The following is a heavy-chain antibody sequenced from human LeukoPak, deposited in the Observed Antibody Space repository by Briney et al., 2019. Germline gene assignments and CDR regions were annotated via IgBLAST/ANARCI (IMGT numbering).Heavy chain of an antibody. Sequence: SETLSLTCTVSGGSISSYYWSWIRQPPGKGLEWIGYIYYSGSTNYNPSLKSRVTISVDTSKNQFSLKLSSVTAADTAVYYCARGIAAAGRQYYFDYWGQGTLVTVSS. D-gene: IGHD6-13*01. CDR3: ARGIAAAGRQYYFDY. J-gene: IGHJ4*02. CDR1: GGSISSYY. V-gene: IGHV4-59*08. CDR2: IYYSGST.